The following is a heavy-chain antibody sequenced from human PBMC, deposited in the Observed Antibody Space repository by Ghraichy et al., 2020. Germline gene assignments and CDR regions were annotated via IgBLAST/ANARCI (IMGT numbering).Heavy chain of an antibody. J-gene: IGHJ3*02. Sequence: GGSLRLSCAASGFTFSSYWMSWVRQAPGKGLEWVANIKQDGSEKYYVDSVKGRFTISRDNAKNSLYLQMNSLRAEDTAVYYCARDQIMGSLYGDYANDAFDIWGQGTMVTVSS. D-gene: IGHD4-17*01. V-gene: IGHV3-7*01. CDR2: IKQDGSEK. CDR3: ARDQIMGSLYGDYANDAFDI. CDR1: GFTFSSYW.